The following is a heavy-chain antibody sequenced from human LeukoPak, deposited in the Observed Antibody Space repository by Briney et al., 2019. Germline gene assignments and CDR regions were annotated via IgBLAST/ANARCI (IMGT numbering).Heavy chain of an antibody. Sequence: PGGSLRLSCAASGFTVSSNYMSWVRQAPGKGLEWVAVMSYDGSNKYYADSVKGRFTISRDNSKNTLYLQMNSLRAEDTAVYYCARDPSVTTSDYFDYWGQGTLVTVSS. CDR1: GFTVSSNY. CDR2: MSYDGSNK. V-gene: IGHV3-30-3*01. CDR3: ARDPSVTTSDYFDY. D-gene: IGHD4-17*01. J-gene: IGHJ4*02.